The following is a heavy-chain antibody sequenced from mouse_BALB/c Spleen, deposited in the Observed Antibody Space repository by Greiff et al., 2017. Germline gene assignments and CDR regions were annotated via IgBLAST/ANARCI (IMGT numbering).Heavy chain of an antibody. D-gene: IGHD1-1*01. V-gene: IGHV5-4*02. J-gene: IGHJ4*01. CDR1: GFTFSDYY. CDR3: ARGLLRGYAMDY. CDR2: ISDGGSYT. Sequence: DVMLVESGGGLVKPGGSLKLSCAASGFTFSDYYMYWVRQTPEKRLEWVATISDGGSYTYYPDSVKGRFTISRDNAKNNLYLQMSSLKSEDTAMYYCARGLLRGYAMDYWGQGTSVTVSS.